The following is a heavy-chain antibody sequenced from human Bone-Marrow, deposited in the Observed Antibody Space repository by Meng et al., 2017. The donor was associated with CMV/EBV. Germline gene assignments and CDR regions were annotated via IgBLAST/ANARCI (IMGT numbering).Heavy chain of an antibody. J-gene: IGHJ6*02. V-gene: IGHV3-11*01. CDR1: GGSISSSSYY. Sequence: LSLTCTVSGGSISSSSYYWGWIRQPPGKGLEWVSYISTSGSTIYYADSVKGRFTISRDNAKNSLYLQLNSLRAEDTAVYYCARAQAPGYCSSTSCLPHYYYYYGMDVWGQGTTVTVSS. CDR2: ISTSGSTI. CDR3: ARAQAPGYCSSTSCLPHYYYYYGMDV. D-gene: IGHD2-2*01.